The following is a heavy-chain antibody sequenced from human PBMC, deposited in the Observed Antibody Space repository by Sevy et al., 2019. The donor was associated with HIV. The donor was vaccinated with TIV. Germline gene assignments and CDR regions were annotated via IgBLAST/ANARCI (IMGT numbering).Heavy chain of an antibody. V-gene: IGHV3-23*01. D-gene: IGHD3-10*01. Sequence: GESLKISCVTSGFTFSSYAMSWVRQTPGKGLEWVSAIGGSADYTYYADSVKGRFTISRDNSKNTVYLQMNGLRAEDTAVYYCASAVSKHSYSDYWGQGTLVTVSS. CDR2: IGGSADYT. CDR3: ASAVSKHSYSDY. CDR1: GFTFSSYA. J-gene: IGHJ4*02.